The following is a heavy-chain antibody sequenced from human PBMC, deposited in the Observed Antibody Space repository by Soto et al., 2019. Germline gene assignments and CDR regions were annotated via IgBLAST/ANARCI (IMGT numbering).Heavy chain of an antibody. J-gene: IGHJ6*02. CDR1: GYTFSTYK. V-gene: IGHV1-3*04. CDR3: ARDEDV. Sequence: QVHLVQSGAEVKKPGASVKVSCKAAGYTFSTYKVHWVRQAPGQGLEWMGWINTGNGDTRYSQKFQDRVTVTSDTSRHTAFMDLGSLTFEDTAVDDCARDEDVWGQGTMVTVSS. CDR2: INTGNGDT.